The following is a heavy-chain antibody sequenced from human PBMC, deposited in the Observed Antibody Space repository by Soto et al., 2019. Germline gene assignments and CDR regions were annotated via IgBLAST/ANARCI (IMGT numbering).Heavy chain of an antibody. CDR2: IYYSGST. J-gene: IGHJ3*02. V-gene: IGHV4-39*01. Sequence: SETLSLTCTVSGGSISSSSYYWGWIRQPPGKGLEWIGSIYYSGSTYYNPSLKSRVTISVDTSKNQFSLKLSSVTAADTAVYYCARHYPPNILTGYDAFDIWGQGTMVTVSS. D-gene: IGHD3-9*01. CDR1: GGSISSSSYY. CDR3: ARHYPPNILTGYDAFDI.